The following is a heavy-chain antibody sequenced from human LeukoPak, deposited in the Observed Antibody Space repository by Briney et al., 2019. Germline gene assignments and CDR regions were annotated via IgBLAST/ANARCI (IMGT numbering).Heavy chain of an antibody. CDR2: INHSGST. CDR3: ARAVVVVAAKFDY. CDR1: AGSFSGYY. V-gene: IGHV4-34*01. J-gene: IGHJ4*02. D-gene: IGHD2-15*01. Sequence: PSETLSLTCATYAGSFSGYYWGWIRQPPGKGLEWIGEINHSGSTNYNPSLKSRVTISVDTSKNQFSLKLSSVTAADTAVYYCARAVVVVAAKFDYWGQGTLVTVSS.